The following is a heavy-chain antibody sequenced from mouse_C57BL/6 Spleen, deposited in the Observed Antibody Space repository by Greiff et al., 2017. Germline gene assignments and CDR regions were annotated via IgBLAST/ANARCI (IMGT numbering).Heavy chain of an antibody. D-gene: IGHD1-1*01. Sequence: MESCKASGYTFTSYWMHWVKQRPGRGLEWIGRIDPNSGGTKYNEKFKSKATLTVDKPSSTAYMQLSSLTSEDSAVYYCARYGHPVGYAMDYWGQGTSVTVSS. CDR2: IDPNSGGT. J-gene: IGHJ4*01. CDR1: GYTFTSYW. V-gene: IGHV1-72*01. CDR3: ARYGHPVGYAMDY.